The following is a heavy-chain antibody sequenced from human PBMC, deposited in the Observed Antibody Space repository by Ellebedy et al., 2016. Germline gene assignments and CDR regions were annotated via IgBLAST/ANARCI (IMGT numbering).Heavy chain of an antibody. CDR2: FDPEEAER. D-gene: IGHD4-17*01. CDR1: GHTLSELS. J-gene: IGHJ4*02. V-gene: IGHV1-24*01. CDR3: TAGGHDYGDYVSVMIDS. Sequence: ASVKVSCKVSGHTLSELSIHWVRQAPGKGLEWMGGFDPEEAERVYAQNFQGRVTMTEDTSIDTVYMELSSLRSDDTAVYYCTAGGHDYGDYVSVMIDSWGQGTLVTVSP.